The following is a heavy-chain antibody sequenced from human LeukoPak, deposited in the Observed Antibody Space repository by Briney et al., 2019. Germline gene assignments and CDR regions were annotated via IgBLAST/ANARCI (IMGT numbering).Heavy chain of an antibody. D-gene: IGHD3-22*01. J-gene: IGHJ4*02. CDR2: IHDDGRVT. CDR3: ARDLRSSGYYAFDY. V-gene: IGHV3-7*01. Sequence: GGSLRLSCAASGFSFTAYAMSWFRQTPGKGLEWVANIHDDGRVTNYVDSVKGRFTISRDNARNSVYLQMNSLRAEDTAVYYCARDLRSSGYYAFDYWGQGTLVTVSS. CDR1: GFSFTAYA.